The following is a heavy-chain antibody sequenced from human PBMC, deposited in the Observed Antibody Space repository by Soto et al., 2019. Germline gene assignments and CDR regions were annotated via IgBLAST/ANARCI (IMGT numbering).Heavy chain of an antibody. V-gene: IGHV3-21*01. Sequence: GGSLRLSCAASGFTFSSYSMNWVRQAPGKGLEWVSSISSSSSYIYYADSVKGRFTISRDNAKNSLYLQMNSLRAEDTAVYYCARVKGIAVAHKHLDYWGQGTLVTVS. CDR2: ISSSSSYI. CDR1: GFTFSSYS. J-gene: IGHJ4*02. D-gene: IGHD6-19*01. CDR3: ARVKGIAVAHKHLDY.